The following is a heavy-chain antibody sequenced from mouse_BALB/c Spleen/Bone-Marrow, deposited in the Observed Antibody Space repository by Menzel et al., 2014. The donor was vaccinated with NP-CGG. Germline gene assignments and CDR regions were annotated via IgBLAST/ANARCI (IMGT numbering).Heavy chain of an antibody. V-gene: IGHV1-69*01. D-gene: IGHD1-3*01. J-gene: IGHJ3*01. CDR2: VDPSDGYT. Sequence: QVQLQQSGAELVTPGASVKLSCKASGYTFTTYWMHWVKQRPGHGLEWIGQVDPSDGYTNYSQMFKGKSSSTAYMQLSSLSSEDSAVYYCARGGDNFAWFAYWGQGTLVTVSA. CDR3: ARGGDNFAWFAY. CDR1: GYTFTTYW.